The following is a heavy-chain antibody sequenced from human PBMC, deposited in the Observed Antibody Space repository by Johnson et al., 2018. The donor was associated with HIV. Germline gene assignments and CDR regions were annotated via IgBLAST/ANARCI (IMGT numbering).Heavy chain of an antibody. CDR1: GFRFRSYV. V-gene: IGHV3-30*19. J-gene: IGHJ3*01. CDR3: ARGCRDGCTCDACEV. D-gene: IGHD5-24*01. Sequence: QMQLVESGGGVVQPGKSLRLSCAASGFRFRSYVMHWVRQAPGKGLEWVAVISYDGSNKYYADSVKGRFTISRDNSRNTLYMQINSLRVEDTTVYFCARGCRDGCTCDACEVWGPWTRVPVSS. CDR2: ISYDGSNK.